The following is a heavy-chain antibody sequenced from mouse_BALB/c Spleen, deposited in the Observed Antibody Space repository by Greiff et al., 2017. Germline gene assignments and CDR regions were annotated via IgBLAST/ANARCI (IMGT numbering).Heavy chain of an antibody. Sequence: VKLMESGPGLVAPSQSLSITCTVSGFSLTSYGVHWVRQPPGKGLEWLGVIWAGGSTNYNSALMSRLSISKDNSKSQVFLKMNSLQTDDTAMYYWAREHSSGGGAMDYWGQGTSVTVSS. CDR1: GFSLTSYG. V-gene: IGHV2-9*02. CDR3: AREHSSGGGAMDY. J-gene: IGHJ4*01. D-gene: IGHD3-2*02. CDR2: IWAGGST.